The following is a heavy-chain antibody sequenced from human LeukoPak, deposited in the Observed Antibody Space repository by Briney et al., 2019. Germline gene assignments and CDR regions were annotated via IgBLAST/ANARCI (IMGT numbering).Heavy chain of an antibody. D-gene: IGHD2/OR15-2a*01. V-gene: IGHV3-48*03. CDR2: ISFSGTTI. CDR1: GFTFSSYE. Sequence: GGSLRLSCAGSGFTFSSYEMNWLRQAPGKGLEWVSFISFSGTTIYYADSVKGRFTISRDNAKDSLYLQMNSLRAEDTAVYYCARNMGDYWGQGTLVTVSS. J-gene: IGHJ4*02. CDR3: ARNMGDY.